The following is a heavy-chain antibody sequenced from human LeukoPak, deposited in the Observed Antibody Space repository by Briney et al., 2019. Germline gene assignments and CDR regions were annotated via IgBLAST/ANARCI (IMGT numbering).Heavy chain of an antibody. CDR3: ARLHDRRHSFDY. V-gene: IGHV3-23*01. CDR2: ISGSGGST. Sequence: GASLRLSCAASGFTFSSYATSWVRQAPGKGLEWVSAISGSGGSTYYADSVKGRFTISRDNSKNTLYLQMNSLRAEDTAVYYCARLHDRRHSFDYWGQGTLVTVSS. J-gene: IGHJ4*02. D-gene: IGHD3-22*01. CDR1: GFTFSSYA.